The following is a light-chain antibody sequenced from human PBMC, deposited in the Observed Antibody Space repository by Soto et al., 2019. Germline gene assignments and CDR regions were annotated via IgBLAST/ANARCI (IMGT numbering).Light chain of an antibody. CDR2: DVS. J-gene: IGLJ2*01. Sequence: QSALTQPASVSGSPGQSITIYCTGTSSDVGGYTYVSWYQQHPGKVPQLMIYDVSNRSSGVSNCFSGPKSGNTASLTIAGLHAEDEADYYCTSFTPTSTVVFGGGTKLTVL. CDR3: TSFTPTSTVV. CDR1: SSDVGGYTY. V-gene: IGLV2-14*03.